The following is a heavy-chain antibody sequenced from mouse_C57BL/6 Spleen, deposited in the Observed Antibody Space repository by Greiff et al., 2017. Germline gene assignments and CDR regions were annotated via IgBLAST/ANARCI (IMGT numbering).Heavy chain of an antibody. J-gene: IGHJ4*01. CDR2: IYPGDGDT. CDR3: ARSDYDDDPYAMDY. Sequence: QVQLQQSGAELVKPGASVKISCQASGYAISSYWMTWVKQRPGTGLEWIGQIYPGDGDTNYNGKFKGKATLTADKSSRTAYMQLSSLTSEDSAVYFCARSDYDDDPYAMDYWGQGTSVTVSA. D-gene: IGHD2-4*01. CDR1: GYAISSYW. V-gene: IGHV1-80*01.